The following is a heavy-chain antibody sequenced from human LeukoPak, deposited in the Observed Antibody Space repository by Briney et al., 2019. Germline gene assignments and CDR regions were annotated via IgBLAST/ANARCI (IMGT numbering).Heavy chain of an antibody. V-gene: IGHV3-30*04. J-gene: IGHJ6*02. CDR3: ARDAYGMDV. Sequence: GGSLRLSCAASGFTFTNYALHWVRQAPGKGLEWVSVISYDGRNQCYADSVKGRFTISRDDSKNRLYLQMDSLRVEDTAVYYCARDAYGMDVWGQGTMVTVSS. CDR1: GFTFTNYA. CDR2: ISYDGRNQ.